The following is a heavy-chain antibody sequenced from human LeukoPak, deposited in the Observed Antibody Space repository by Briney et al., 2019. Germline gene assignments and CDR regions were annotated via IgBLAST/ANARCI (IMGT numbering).Heavy chain of an antibody. CDR2: ISGSGGST. J-gene: IGHJ4*02. CDR1: GFTFSSYA. D-gene: IGHD3-22*01. Sequence: PGGSLRLSCAASGFTFSSYAMSWVRQAPGKGLEWVSAISGSGGSTYYADSVKGRFTISRDNSKNTLYLQMNSLRAEDTAVYYCARESYYYDSSGYYYSFDYWGQGTLVTVSS. CDR3: ARESYYYDSSGYYYSFDY. V-gene: IGHV3-23*01.